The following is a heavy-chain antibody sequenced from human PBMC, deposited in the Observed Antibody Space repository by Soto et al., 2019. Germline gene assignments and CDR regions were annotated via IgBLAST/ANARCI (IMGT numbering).Heavy chain of an antibody. CDR2: IYYRGTT. Sequence: SETLSLTCSVSGGSMTSLYWNWIRQPPGKGLGWLGYIYYRGTTNYNPSLKSRVIMSIDMSKNQFSLNLSSVTAADTAVYYCARSQWLSQADFDYWGQGALVTVSS. D-gene: IGHD5-12*01. V-gene: IGHV4-59*01. CDR3: ARSQWLSQADFDY. CDR1: GGSMTSLY. J-gene: IGHJ4*02.